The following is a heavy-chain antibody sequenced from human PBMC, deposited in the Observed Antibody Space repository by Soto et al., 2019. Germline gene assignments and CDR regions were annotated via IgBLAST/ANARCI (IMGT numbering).Heavy chain of an antibody. CDR1: GGTFSSYA. Sequence: SVKVSCKASGGTFSSYAISWVRQAPGQGLEWMGGIIPIFGTANYAQKFQGRVTITADESTSKAYMELSSLRSEDTAVYYCERALTKVYYYYGMDVWGQGTTVTVSS. CDR3: ERALTKVYYYYGMDV. D-gene: IGHD4-17*01. V-gene: IGHV1-69*01. CDR2: IIPIFGTA. J-gene: IGHJ6*02.